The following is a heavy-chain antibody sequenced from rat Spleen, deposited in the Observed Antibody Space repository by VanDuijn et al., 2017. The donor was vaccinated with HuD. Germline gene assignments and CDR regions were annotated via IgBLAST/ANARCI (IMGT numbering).Heavy chain of an antibody. D-gene: IGHD1-3*01. V-gene: IGHV5-29*01. CDR3: ARSGVAVMDA. CDR1: GFTFSDYY. Sequence: EVQLVESDGGLVQPGRSLKLSCAASGFTFSDYYMAWVRQAPTKGLEWVATISYDGSSTYYRDSVKGRFTISRDNAKSTLYLQMDSLRSEDTATYYCARSGVAVMDAWGQGASVTVSS. CDR2: ISYDGSST. J-gene: IGHJ4*01.